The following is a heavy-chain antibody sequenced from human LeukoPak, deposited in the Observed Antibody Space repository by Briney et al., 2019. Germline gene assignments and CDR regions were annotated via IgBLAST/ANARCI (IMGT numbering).Heavy chain of an antibody. V-gene: IGHV1-8*01. D-gene: IGHD3-10*01. J-gene: IGHJ5*02. CDR2: MNPNSGNT. Sequence: ASVKVSCRASGYTFTSYDINWVRQATGQGLEWMGWMNPNSGNTGYAQKFQGRVTMTRNTSISTAYMELSSLRSEDTAVYYCARGYYGSGSYVIDPWGQGTLVTVSS. CDR1: GYTFTSYD. CDR3: ARGYYGSGSYVIDP.